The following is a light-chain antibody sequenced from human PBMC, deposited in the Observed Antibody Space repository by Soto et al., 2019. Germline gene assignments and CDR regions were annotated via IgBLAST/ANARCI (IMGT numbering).Light chain of an antibody. CDR2: GAS. CDR1: QSVSSN. CDR3: QQYNNWPPLT. J-gene: IGKJ4*01. Sequence: EIVMTQSPATLSVSPGERATLSCRASQSVSSNLAWYQQKPGQAPRLLIYGASTRATGIRARFSGSGSGTGFTLTISSLQSEDFAVYYCQQYNNWPPLTFGGGTKVEIK. V-gene: IGKV3-15*01.